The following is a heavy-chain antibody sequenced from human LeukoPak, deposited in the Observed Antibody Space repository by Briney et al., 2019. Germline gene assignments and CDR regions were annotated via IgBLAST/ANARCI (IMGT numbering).Heavy chain of an antibody. V-gene: IGHV1-2*02. CDR1: GYTFTGYY. J-gene: IGHJ4*02. CDR3: ARDPSDMYSSDWYDY. CDR2: INPNSGGT. Sequence: ASVKVSCKASGYTFTGYYMHWVRQAPGQGLEWMGWINPNSGGTNYAQKFQGRVTMTRDTSISTAYMELSRLRSDDTAVYYCARDPSDMYSSDWYDYWGQGTLVTVSS. D-gene: IGHD6-19*01.